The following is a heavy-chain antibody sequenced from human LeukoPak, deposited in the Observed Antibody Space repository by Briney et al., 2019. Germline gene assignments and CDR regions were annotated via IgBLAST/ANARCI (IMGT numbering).Heavy chain of an antibody. V-gene: IGHV3-30*04. D-gene: IGHD2-8*02. CDR2: ILYDGDMK. CDR1: GFTFRNYA. J-gene: IGHJ4*02. Sequence: GRSLRLSCAASGFTFRNYAMHWVRQAPGKGLEWVGVILYDGDMKYYADSVKGRFTISRDNSKNTLYLQMNSLRIEDTAVYYCATYRQVLLPFESWGQGTLVTVSS. CDR3: ATYRQVLLPFES.